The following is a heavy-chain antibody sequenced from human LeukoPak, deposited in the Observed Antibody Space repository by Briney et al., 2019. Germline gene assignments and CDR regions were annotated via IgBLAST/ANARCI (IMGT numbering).Heavy chain of an antibody. V-gene: IGHV3-9*01. D-gene: IGHD2-15*01. CDR2: ISWNSGSI. CDR1: GFTFDDYA. J-gene: IGHJ3*02. Sequence: GRSLRLSCAASGFTFDDYAMHWVRQAPGKGLEWVSGISWNSGSIGYADSVKGRFTISRDNAKNSLYLQMNSLRAEDTALYYCAKDNGPPIVVVVAAEGGKNAFDIWGQGTMVTVSS. CDR3: AKDNGPPIVVVVAAEGGKNAFDI.